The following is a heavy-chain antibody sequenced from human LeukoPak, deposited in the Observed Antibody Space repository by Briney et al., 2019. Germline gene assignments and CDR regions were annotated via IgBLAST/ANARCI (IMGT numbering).Heavy chain of an antibody. CDR2: TDPSSGHV. J-gene: IGHJ4*02. CDR1: GYTFTSSY. CDR3: AREPTDGGCYFDY. V-gene: IGHV1-46*01. Sequence: ASVKVSCKASGYTFTSSYLHWVRQAPGQGLEWVGRTDPSSGHVHYAKKFQGRLTVTRDTSTNTVYMDLSSLRFEDTAAYYCAREPTDGGCYFDYWGQGALVTVSS. D-gene: IGHD3-16*01.